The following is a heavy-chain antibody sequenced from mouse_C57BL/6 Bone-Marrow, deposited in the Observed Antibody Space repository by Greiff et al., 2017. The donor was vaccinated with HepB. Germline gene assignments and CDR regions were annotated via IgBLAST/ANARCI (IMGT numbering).Heavy chain of an antibody. CDR3: ARGLGKDY. Sequence: DVKVEESGAELVKPGASVKLSCTASGFNIKDTYMNWVKQRPEQGLEWIGRINPANGNTKYDPKFQGKATITEDKSSNTAYLQLSSLTSEDTAVYYCARGLGKDYWGQGTTLTVSS. CDR1: GFNIKDTY. CDR2: INPANGNT. V-gene: IGHV14-3*02. J-gene: IGHJ2*01. D-gene: IGHD4-1*01.